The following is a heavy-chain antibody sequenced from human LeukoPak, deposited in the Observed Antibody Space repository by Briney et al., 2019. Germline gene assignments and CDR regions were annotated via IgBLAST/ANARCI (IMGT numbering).Heavy chain of an antibody. CDR2: FDREDGET. Sequence: ASAQVSCKVSGYTLTELSMHWVRQAPGKGLEWMGGFDREDGETIYAQKFQGRVTITTDESTSTVYMELSSLRSEDTAVYYCARDSGDSGSYYGAFDIWGQGTMVTVSS. CDR1: GYTLTELS. D-gene: IGHD1-26*01. V-gene: IGHV1-24*01. CDR3: ARDSGDSGSYYGAFDI. J-gene: IGHJ3*02.